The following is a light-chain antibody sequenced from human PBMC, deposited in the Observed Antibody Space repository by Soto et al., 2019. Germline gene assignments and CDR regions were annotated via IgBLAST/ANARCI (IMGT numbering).Light chain of an antibody. Sequence: DIQMSQSPSTLSASVGDRVTITCRASQSISIWLAWYQQKPGKAPKILIYKASSLESGVPSRFSGSGSGTEFTLTISSLQPDDFATYYCLQDNKYPLTFGQGTRLEI. J-gene: IGKJ5*01. V-gene: IGKV1-5*03. CDR2: KAS. CDR3: LQDNKYPLT. CDR1: QSISIW.